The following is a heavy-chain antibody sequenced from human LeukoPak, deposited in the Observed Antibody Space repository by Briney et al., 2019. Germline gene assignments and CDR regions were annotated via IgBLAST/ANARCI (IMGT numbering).Heavy chain of an antibody. CDR3: AKGGGGSGSYTNAFDI. J-gene: IGHJ3*02. V-gene: IGHV3-23*01. D-gene: IGHD3-10*01. Sequence: PEGSLRLSCAPSVFTFNSYAMSWVRQAPRNGLEGVSAISGSGSTTYYADSVKGRFTMSRDNSKQTLYLHMTIMRGEDTAVYYCAKGGGGSGSYTNAFDIWGQGTMVTVSS. CDR2: ISGSGSTT. CDR1: VFTFNSYA.